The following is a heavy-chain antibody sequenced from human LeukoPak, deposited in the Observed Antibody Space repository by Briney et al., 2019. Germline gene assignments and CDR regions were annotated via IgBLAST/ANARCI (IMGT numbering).Heavy chain of an antibody. CDR3: ARDLDYYDGSGYYHYYYGLDV. D-gene: IGHD3-22*01. CDR2: IRYDGSNK. J-gene: IGHJ6*02. Sequence: PGGSLILSCAASGFTFSSYGMHWVRQAPGKGLEGVAFIRYDGSNKYYADSVKGRFTISRDNSKNTLYLQMNSLRAEDTAVYYCARDLDYYDGSGYYHYYYGLDVWGQGTTVTVSS. CDR1: GFTFSSYG. V-gene: IGHV3-30*02.